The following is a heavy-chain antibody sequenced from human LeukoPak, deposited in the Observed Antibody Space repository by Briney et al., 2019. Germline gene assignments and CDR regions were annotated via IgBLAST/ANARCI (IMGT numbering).Heavy chain of an antibody. CDR1: GGSISSGGYY. V-gene: IGHV4-31*03. CDR3: ARDRDYGGNHRWAFDI. Sequence: SETLSLTCTVSGGSISSGGYYWSWIRQHPGKGLEWIGYIYYSGSTYYNPSLKSRVTISVDTSKNQFSLKLSSVTAADTAVHYCARDRDYGGNHRWAFDIWGRGTMVTVSS. J-gene: IGHJ3*02. CDR2: IYYSGST. D-gene: IGHD4-23*01.